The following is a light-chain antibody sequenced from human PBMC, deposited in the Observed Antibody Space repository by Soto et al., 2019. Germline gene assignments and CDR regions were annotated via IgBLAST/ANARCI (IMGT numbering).Light chain of an antibody. CDR3: HQYDTVPYA. CDR1: HDINNF. CDR2: DAS. Sequence: DTQMTQSPSSLSASVGDSVTITCQASHDINNFVNWYQHRPGKAPKLLIFDASNLHTGVSSRFRGSGSGTQFTLTINSLQPEDGATYYCHQYDTVPYAFGPGTKVDLK. V-gene: IGKV1-33*01. J-gene: IGKJ3*01.